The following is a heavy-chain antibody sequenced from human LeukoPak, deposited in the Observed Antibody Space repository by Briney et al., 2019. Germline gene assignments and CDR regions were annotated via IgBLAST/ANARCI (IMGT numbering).Heavy chain of an antibody. D-gene: IGHD6-19*01. CDR3: ARGRIAVAGFDY. J-gene: IGHJ4*02. CDR2: ISYDGSNK. V-gene: IGHV3-30*04. Sequence: GRSLRLSCAASGFTFSSYAMHWVRQAPGKGLEWVAVISYDGSNKYYADSVKGRFTISRDNSKNTLYLQMNSLRAEDTAVYYCARGRIAVAGFDYWGQGTLVTVSS. CDR1: GFTFSSYA.